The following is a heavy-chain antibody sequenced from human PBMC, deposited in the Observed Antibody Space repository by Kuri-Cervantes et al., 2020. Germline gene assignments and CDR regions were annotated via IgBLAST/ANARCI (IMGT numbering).Heavy chain of an antibody. J-gene: IGHJ6*02. V-gene: IGHV1-2*04. D-gene: IGHD2-2*01. CDR1: GYTFTGYY. CDR2: INPNSGGT. CDR3: AKVAIPAGTRGRLSYYYGLDV. Sequence: ASVKVSCKASGYTFTGYYMHWVRQAPGQGLEWMGWINPNSGGTNYAQKFQGWVTMTRDTSISTAYMELSRLRSDDTAVYYCAKVAIPAGTRGRLSYYYGLDVWGQGTTVTVSS.